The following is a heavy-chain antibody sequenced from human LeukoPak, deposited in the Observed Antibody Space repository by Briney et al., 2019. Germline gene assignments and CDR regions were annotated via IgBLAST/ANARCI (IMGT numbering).Heavy chain of an antibody. J-gene: IGHJ4*02. CDR1: GGSFSGFY. D-gene: IGHD3-22*01. CDR2: INDSGST. V-gene: IGHV4-34*01. CDR3: ARGSWGTYYYDSSGYYLRKPFDY. Sequence: SETLSLTCAVYGGSFSGFYWSWIRQPPGKGLEWIGEINDSGSTNYNPSLKSPFTISLDTSKNQFSLKLSSVTAADTAVYYCARGSWGTYYYDSSGYYLRKPFDYWGQGTLVTVSS.